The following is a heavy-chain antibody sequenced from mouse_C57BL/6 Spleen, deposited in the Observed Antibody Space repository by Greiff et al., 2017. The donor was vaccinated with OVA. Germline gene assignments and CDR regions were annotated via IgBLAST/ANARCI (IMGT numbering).Heavy chain of an antibody. D-gene: IGHD1-1*01. CDR3: ANGITTVVATDAMDY. V-gene: IGHV1-82*01. CDR1: GYAFSSSW. Sequence: QVQLQQSGPELVKPGASVKISCKASGYAFSSSWMNWVKQRPGKGLEWIGRIYPGDGDTNYNGKFKGKATLTADKSSSTAYLQLSSLTSEDSAVYFCANGITTVVATDAMDYWGQGTSVTVSS. CDR2: IYPGDGDT. J-gene: IGHJ4*01.